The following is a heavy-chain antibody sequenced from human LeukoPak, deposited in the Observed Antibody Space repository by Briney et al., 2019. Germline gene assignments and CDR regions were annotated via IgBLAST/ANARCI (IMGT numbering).Heavy chain of an antibody. CDR3: ARGGVTTQEPFDY. CDR2: IDPSDSYT. J-gene: IGHJ4*02. Sequence: GESLKISCKVSGYRFTSHWISWVRQMPGKGLEWMGKIDPSDSYTNYSPSFQGHVTISGDESISTAYLQWNSLKASDTAMYYCARGGVTTQEPFDYWGQGTLVTVSS. V-gene: IGHV5-10-1*01. CDR1: GYRFTSHW. D-gene: IGHD3-16*01.